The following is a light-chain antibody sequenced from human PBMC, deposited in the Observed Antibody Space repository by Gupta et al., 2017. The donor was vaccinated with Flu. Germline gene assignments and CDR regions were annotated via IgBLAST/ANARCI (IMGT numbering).Light chain of an antibody. J-gene: IGKJ5*01. CDR3: QQSYGAPPIT. V-gene: IGKV1-39*01. CDR2: AAS. CDR1: QSISSY. Sequence: DIQMTQSPSSLSASVGDRVTITCRASQSISSYLNWYQQRPGKAPKLLIYAASNLQGGVPSRFSGSGSGTDFTRTISNVQREDFATYYCQQSYGAPPITFGQGTRLEIK.